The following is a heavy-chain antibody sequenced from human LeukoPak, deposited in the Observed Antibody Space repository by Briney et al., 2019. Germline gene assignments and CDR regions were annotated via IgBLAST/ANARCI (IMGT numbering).Heavy chain of an antibody. CDR1: GGSISSSSYY. V-gene: IGHV4-39*07. CDR3: ARGFGDPTYYDFLWGSYRPMMDWFDP. CDR2: IYYSGST. D-gene: IGHD3-16*02. Sequence: PSETLSLACTVSGGSISSSSYYWGWIRQPPGKGLEWIGSIYYSGSTYYNPSLKSRVTISVDTSKNQFSLKLSSVTAADTAVYYCARGFGDPTYYDFLWGSYRPMMDWFDPWGQGTLVTVSS. J-gene: IGHJ5*02.